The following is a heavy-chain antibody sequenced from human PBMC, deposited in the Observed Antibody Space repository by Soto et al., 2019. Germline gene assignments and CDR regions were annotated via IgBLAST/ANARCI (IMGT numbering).Heavy chain of an antibody. CDR3: ATSYGSGSSPFDY. CDR2: VNPILAMS. J-gene: IGHJ4*02. V-gene: IGHV1-69*02. CDR1: GDTFSFYT. Sequence: QVQLVQSGAEVKKPGSSVKVSCKASGDTFSFYTLNWIRQAPGQGFEWVGRVNPILAMSSSAHKFQGRVSIFAAKATGTAYMGLRSLRSDDTAVYYCATSYGSGSSPFDYWGQGTLVTVSS. D-gene: IGHD3-10*01.